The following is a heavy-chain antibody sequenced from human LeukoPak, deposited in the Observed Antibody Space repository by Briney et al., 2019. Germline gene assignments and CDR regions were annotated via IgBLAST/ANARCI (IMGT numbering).Heavy chain of an antibody. CDR3: ATGNSVDY. CDR1: GFTFSNFW. J-gene: IGHJ4*02. CDR2: IKPDGSEK. V-gene: IGHV3-7*01. Sequence: GGSLRLSCAASGFTFSNFWMNWVRQAPGKGLECVATIKPDGSEKYYVDSVKGRFTISSDNAKISLYLQMNSLRAEDTAVYYCATGNSVDYWGQGTRVTVSS. D-gene: IGHD1-26*01.